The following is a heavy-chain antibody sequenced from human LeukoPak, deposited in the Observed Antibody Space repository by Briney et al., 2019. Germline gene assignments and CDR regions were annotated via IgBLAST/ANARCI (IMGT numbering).Heavy chain of an antibody. CDR3: AKDEWLRFSLY. CDR1: GFTFGDYG. CDR2: ISGSGGST. D-gene: IGHD5-12*01. J-gene: IGHJ4*02. V-gene: IGHV3-23*01. Sequence: GGSLRLSCAASGFTFGDYGMSWVRQAPGKGLEWVSAISGSGGSTYYADSVKGRFTISRDNSKNTLYLQMNSLRAEDTAVYYCAKDEWLRFSLYWGQGTLVTVSS.